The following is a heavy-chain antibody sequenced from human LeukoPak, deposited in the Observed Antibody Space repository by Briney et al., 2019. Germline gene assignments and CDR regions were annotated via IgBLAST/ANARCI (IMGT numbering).Heavy chain of an antibody. CDR3: ARATTGFGAFDI. V-gene: IGHV3-43*01. Sequence: GGSLRLSCAASGFTFDRFTIHWVRQTPGKGLEWVSLINRRGHTFYADSVKGRFTISRDNAKNSLYLQMNSLRAEDTAVYYCARATTGFGAFDIWGQGTMVTVSS. CDR1: GFTFDRFT. CDR2: INRRGHT. J-gene: IGHJ3*02. D-gene: IGHD1-1*01.